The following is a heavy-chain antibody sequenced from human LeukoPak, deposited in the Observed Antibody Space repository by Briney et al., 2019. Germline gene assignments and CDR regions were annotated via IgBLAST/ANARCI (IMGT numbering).Heavy chain of an antibody. CDR2: ISTYNDNT. Sequence: GASVTASCKASGYTFTSYDISWVRQAPGQGLEWMGWISTYNDNTHHAQKLQGRVTMTTDTSTSTVYMGLKSLRSDDTAVYYCARIQSRIIAARPGNPAFDYWGRGTLVTVSS. CDR3: ARIQSRIIAARPGNPAFDY. V-gene: IGHV1-18*01. CDR1: GYTFTSYD. J-gene: IGHJ4*02. D-gene: IGHD6-6*01.